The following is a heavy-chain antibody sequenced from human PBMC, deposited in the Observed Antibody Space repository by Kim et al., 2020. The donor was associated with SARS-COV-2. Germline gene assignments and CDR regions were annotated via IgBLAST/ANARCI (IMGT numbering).Heavy chain of an antibody. J-gene: IGHJ3*02. D-gene: IGHD1-26*01. Sequence: VKDRFPISRDNSKNTRYLQMNSRRAEDTAVYYCARDRAGIVGATTAFDIWGQGTMVTVSS. V-gene: IGHV3-53*01. CDR3: ARDRAGIVGATTAFDI.